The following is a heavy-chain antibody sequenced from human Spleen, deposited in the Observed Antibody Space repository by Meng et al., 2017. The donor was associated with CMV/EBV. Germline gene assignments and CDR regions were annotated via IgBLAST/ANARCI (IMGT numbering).Heavy chain of an antibody. Sequence: LSLSCEPSGFSISSQSMIWVRQAPGKGLEWISLTYTGGNTYFVDSVRGRFTISRDNSKNTLYLQMNSLRAEDTAVYYCASDYKWALDCWGQGALVTVSS. V-gene: IGHV3-53*01. J-gene: IGHJ4*02. CDR2: TYTGGNT. D-gene: IGHD1-1*01. CDR1: GFSISSQS. CDR3: ASDYKWALDC.